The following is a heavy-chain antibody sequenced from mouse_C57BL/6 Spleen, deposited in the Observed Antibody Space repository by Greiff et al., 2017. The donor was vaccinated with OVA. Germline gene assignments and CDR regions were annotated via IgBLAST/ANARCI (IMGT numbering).Heavy chain of an antibody. V-gene: IGHV1-72*01. CDR1: GYTFTSYW. D-gene: IGHD1-1*01. CDR2: IDPNSGGT. CDR3: ARDHGSSEGYAMDY. Sequence: QVQLKQPGAELVKPGASVKLSCKASGYTFTSYWMHWVKQRPGRGLEWIGRIDPNSGGTKYNEKFKSKATLTVDKPSSTAYMQLSSLTSEDSAVYYCARDHGSSEGYAMDYWGQGTSVTVSS. J-gene: IGHJ4*01.